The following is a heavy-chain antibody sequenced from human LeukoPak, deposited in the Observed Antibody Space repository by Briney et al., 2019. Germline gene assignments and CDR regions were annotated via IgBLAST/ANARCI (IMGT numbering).Heavy chain of an antibody. CDR1: GFSFSSYW. J-gene: IGHJ4*02. CDR2: IKQDGGDK. V-gene: IGHV3-7*01. CDR3: AKDLRSSADSKMGAADY. D-gene: IGHD1-26*01. Sequence: GGSLRLSCEASGFSFSSYWMSWVRQAPGKGLEWVANIKQDGGDKYYVDSVKGRFTISRDNAKNSLYLQMNSLRAEDTAVYYCAKDLRSSADSKMGAADYWGQGTLVTVSS.